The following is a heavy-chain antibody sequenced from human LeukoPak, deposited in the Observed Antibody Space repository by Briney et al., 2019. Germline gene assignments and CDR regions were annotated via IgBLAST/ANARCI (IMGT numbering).Heavy chain of an antibody. D-gene: IGHD6-6*01. Sequence: GESLKISCKGSGYDFNSYWIAWVRQISGKGLEWMGMIYVGDSDTRYSPSFDGQVTISADESITTAYLQWSSLTASDSAIYYCARHPRYSSSSSYFGPWGQGTLVTVSS. J-gene: IGHJ5*02. CDR3: ARHPRYSSSSSYFGP. CDR2: IYVGDSDT. V-gene: IGHV5-51*01. CDR1: GYDFNSYW.